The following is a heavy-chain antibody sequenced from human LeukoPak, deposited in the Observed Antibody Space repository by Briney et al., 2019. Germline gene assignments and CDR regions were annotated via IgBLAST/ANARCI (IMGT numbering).Heavy chain of an antibody. J-gene: IGHJ5*02. CDR1: GLTSSSYA. CDR2: ISGSGGST. CDR3: AKGDGYNYDNWFDP. Sequence: GGSLRLSCAACGLTSSSYALSWVRQAPGKGLEWVSGISGSGGSTYYADSVKGRFTISRDNSKNTLYLQMNSLRAEDTAVDFCAKGDGYNYDNWFDPWGQGTLVTVSS. D-gene: IGHD5-24*01. V-gene: IGHV3-23*01.